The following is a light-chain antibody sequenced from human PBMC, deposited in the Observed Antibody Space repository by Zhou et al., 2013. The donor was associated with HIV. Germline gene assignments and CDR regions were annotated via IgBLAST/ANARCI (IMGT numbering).Light chain of an antibody. CDR1: QSVGTD. J-gene: IGKJ2*01. CDR2: GAS. V-gene: IGKV3-15*01. CDR3: QQYNKWPPYT. Sequence: EIVMTQSPATLSVSPGERATLSCRASQSVGTDLAWYQQKPGQAPRLLIYGASNKATGIPARFSGSGSGTEFTLTISSLKSEDFAVYFCQQYNKWPPYTFGQGTKLEIK.